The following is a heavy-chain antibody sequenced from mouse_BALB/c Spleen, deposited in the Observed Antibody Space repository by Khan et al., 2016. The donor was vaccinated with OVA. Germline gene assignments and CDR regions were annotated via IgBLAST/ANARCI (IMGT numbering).Heavy chain of an antibody. V-gene: IGHV3-2*02. CDR2: IRYSGST. CDR1: GYSITSDYA. J-gene: IGHJ4*01. D-gene: IGHD2-3*01. CDR3: ARDGSRYNYAMDY. Sequence: VQLKESGPGLVKPSQSLSLTCTVTGYSITSDYAWNWIRQFPGNKLEWMGYIRYSGSTNYNPALKSRISITRDTSKNQFFMQVNSVTTEDTATYYCARDGSRYNYAMDYWGQGTSVTVSS.